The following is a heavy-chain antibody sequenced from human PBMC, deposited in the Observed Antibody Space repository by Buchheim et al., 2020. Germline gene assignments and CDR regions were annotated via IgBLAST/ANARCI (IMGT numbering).Heavy chain of an antibody. CDR2: INSDGSST. D-gene: IGHD2-15*01. J-gene: IGHJ4*02. Sequence: EVQLVESGGGLVQPGGSLRLSCAASGFTFSSYWMHWVRQAPGKGLVWVSRINSDGSSTSYADSVKGRFTISIDNAKNPLYLQMNSLRAEDTAVYYCAREVKYCSGGSCYPNNDYWGQGTL. CDR3: AREVKYCSGGSCYPNNDY. CDR1: GFTFSSYW. V-gene: IGHV3-74*01.